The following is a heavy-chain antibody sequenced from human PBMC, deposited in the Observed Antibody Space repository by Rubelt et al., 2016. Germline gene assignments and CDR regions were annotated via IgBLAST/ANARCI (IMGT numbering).Heavy chain of an antibody. D-gene: IGHD2-15*01. Sequence: QVQLQQWGAGLLKPSETLSLTCGFYGGSFSSYYWIWIRQPPGKGLEWIGEINHSGGTGYNPSLKSRVTMSVDTSKNQFSRRLSSVTAADTAVYYCASWPLGYCSGGTCYSFDYWGQGTLVTVSS. CDR3: ASWPLGYCSGGTCYSFDY. CDR2: INHSGGT. CDR1: GGSFSSYY. V-gene: IGHV4-34*02. J-gene: IGHJ4*02.